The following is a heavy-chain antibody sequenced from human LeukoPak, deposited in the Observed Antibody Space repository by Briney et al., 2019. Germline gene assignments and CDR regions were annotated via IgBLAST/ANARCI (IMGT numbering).Heavy chain of an antibody. CDR2: IRSKAYGGTT. CDR3: GAGLYYFDY. J-gene: IGHJ4*02. Sequence: GRSLRLSCTASGFTLGDYAMSWVRQAPGKGLEWVGFIRSKAYGGTTEYAASVKGRFTISRDDSKSIAYLQMNSLKTEDTAAYYCGAGLYYFDYWGQGTLVTVSS. CDR1: GFTLGDYA. D-gene: IGHD6-19*01. V-gene: IGHV3-49*04.